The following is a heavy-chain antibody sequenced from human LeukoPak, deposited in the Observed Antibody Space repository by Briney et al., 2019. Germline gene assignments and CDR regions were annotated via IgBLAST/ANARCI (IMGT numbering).Heavy chain of an antibody. CDR3: ARTEAFMYYYDSSGP. D-gene: IGHD3-22*01. Sequence: VASVKVSCKASGYTFTSSGVSWVRQAPGQGLEWMGWISAYNGDINYAQKLQGRVTMTTDTSTSTAYMELRSLRSDDTAVYYCARTEAFMYYYDSSGPWGQGTLVTVSS. V-gene: IGHV1-18*01. J-gene: IGHJ5*02. CDR2: ISAYNGDI. CDR1: GYTFTSSG.